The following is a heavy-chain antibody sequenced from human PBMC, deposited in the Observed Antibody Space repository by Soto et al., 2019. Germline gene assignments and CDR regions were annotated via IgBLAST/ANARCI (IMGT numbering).Heavy chain of an antibody. CDR3: ARVIRFLEWLLLPPYFDY. CDR2: IKQDGSEK. Sequence: GGSLRLSCAASGFTFSSYWMSWVRQAPGKGLEWVANIKQDGSEKYYVDSVKGRFTISRDNAKNSLYLQMNSLRAEDTAVYYCARVIRFLEWLLLPPYFDYWGQGTLVTVSS. D-gene: IGHD3-3*01. J-gene: IGHJ4*02. CDR1: GFTFSSYW. V-gene: IGHV3-7*05.